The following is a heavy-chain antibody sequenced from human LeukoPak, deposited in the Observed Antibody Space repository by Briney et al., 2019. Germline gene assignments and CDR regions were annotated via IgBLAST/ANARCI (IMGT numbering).Heavy chain of an antibody. CDR2: ISQNGGKK. CDR1: GFTFSSYW. D-gene: IGHD4-11*01. CDR3: AREKPRRAYN. V-gene: IGHV3-7*03. J-gene: IGHJ4*02. Sequence: PGGSLKLSCTASGFTFSSYWMSWVRQAPGQGLEWMACISQNGGKKRYAHSVQGSFTITRDNSKSSLYIQLSGLRAEDTAVYYCAREKPRRAYNWGQGGLVTVSS.